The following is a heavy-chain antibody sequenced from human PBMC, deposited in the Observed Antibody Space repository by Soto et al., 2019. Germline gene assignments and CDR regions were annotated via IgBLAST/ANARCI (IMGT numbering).Heavy chain of an antibody. CDR1: ESTVRRDW. CDR2: INQDGSEK. CDR3: SGGVGDAF. Sequence: EVHLVESGGGLVQTGGSQRLSCTIYESTVRRDWMNWVRQAPGKGLEWVAHINQDGSEKYYVDSVKGRFTISRDNANNLLSLQMNSLGAGDTAMYYCSGGVGDAFWGQGTLVTVSS. D-gene: IGHD1-26*01. V-gene: IGHV3-7*04. J-gene: IGHJ4*02.